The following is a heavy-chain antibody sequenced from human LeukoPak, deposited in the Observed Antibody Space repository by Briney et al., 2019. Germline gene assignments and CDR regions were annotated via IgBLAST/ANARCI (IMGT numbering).Heavy chain of an antibody. V-gene: IGHV1-2*02. CDR1: GYTFTDYY. CDR3: AREAPYQLPRSRRGMDV. J-gene: IGHJ6*04. CDR2: INPNDGDT. Sequence: GASVKVSCKASGYTFTDYYMHWVRQAPGQGFEWMGWINPNDGDTNYAQKFRGRVTMTRDTSISTAHMEVSRLRSDDTAVYYCAREAPYQLPRSRRGMDVWGKGTTVTVSS. D-gene: IGHD2-2*01.